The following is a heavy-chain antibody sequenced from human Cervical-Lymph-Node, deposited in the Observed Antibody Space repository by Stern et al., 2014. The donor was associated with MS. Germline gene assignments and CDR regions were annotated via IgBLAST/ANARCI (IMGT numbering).Heavy chain of an antibody. CDR2: FDPEDGET. J-gene: IGHJ5*02. CDR1: GYTLTELS. CDR3: ATRLWSGSYHWFDP. Sequence: MQLVESGAEVKKPGASVKVSCTVSGYTLTELSMHWVRQAPGKGLEWMGGFDPEDGETIYAQKFQGRVTMTEDTSTDTAYMELSSLRSEDTAVYYCATRLWSGSYHWFDPWGQGTLVTVSS. D-gene: IGHD1-26*01. V-gene: IGHV1-24*01.